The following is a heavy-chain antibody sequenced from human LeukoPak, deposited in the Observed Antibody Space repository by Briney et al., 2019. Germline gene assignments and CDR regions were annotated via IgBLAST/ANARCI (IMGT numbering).Heavy chain of an antibody. J-gene: IGHJ5*02. V-gene: IGHV3-74*01. CDR1: GFTFSNYW. D-gene: IGHD3-16*01. CDR2: INSDGSNT. Sequence: PGGSLRLSCAASGFTFSNYWMHWVRHAPGKGLVWVSRINSDGSNTNYADSVKGRFTISRDNAKNTLYLQTNSLRAEDTAVYYCTRPHLGFSSSWFDPWGQGTLVTVSS. CDR3: TRPHLGFSSSWFDP.